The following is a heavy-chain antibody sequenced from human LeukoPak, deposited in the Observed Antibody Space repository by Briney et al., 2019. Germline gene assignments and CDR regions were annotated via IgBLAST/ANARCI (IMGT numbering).Heavy chain of an antibody. CDR3: AKDHYYGSGSPNY. CDR1: GFIFINYD. D-gene: IGHD3-10*01. V-gene: IGHV3-30*18. Sequence: PGGCLRLSCAASGFIFINYDMHWVRQAPGKGLEWVAIISYDGTNKYYGDFVRGRFTISRDNSKNTLYLQMNSLRPEDTAVYFCAKDHYYGSGSPNYWGQGTLVTVSS. J-gene: IGHJ4*02. CDR2: ISYDGTNK.